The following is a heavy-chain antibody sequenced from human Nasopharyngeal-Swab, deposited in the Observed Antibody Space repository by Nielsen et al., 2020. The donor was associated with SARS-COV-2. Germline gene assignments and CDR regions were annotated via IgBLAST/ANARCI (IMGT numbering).Heavy chain of an antibody. CDR1: GYTLTELS. CDR3: ARAGKIQLWFNSLYYFDY. Sequence: ASVKVSCKVSGYTLTELSMHWVRQAPGKGLEWMGGFDPEDGETIYAQKFQGRVTMTEDTSTDTAYMELSSLRSEDTAVYYCARAGKIQLWFNSLYYFDYWGQGTLVTVSS. D-gene: IGHD5-18*01. V-gene: IGHV1-24*01. CDR2: FDPEDGET. J-gene: IGHJ4*02.